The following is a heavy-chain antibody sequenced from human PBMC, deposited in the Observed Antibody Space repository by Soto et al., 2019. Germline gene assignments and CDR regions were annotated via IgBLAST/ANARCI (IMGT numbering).Heavy chain of an antibody. Sequence: SETLSLTCTVSGGSISSSSYYWGWIRQPPGKGLEWIGSIYYSGSTYYNPSLKSRVTISVDTSKNQLSLKLSSVTAADTAVYYCALLGDCISTSCYAGFDPWGQGTLVTVSS. CDR3: ALLGDCISTSCYAGFDP. CDR1: GGSISSSSYY. CDR2: IYYSGST. J-gene: IGHJ5*02. D-gene: IGHD2-2*01. V-gene: IGHV4-39*01.